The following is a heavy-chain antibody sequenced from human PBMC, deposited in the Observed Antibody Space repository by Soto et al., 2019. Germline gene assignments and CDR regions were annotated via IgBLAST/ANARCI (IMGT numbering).Heavy chain of an antibody. CDR1: GGSISSYY. V-gene: IGHV4-59*01. CDR3: ARDTVATIGYFDY. J-gene: IGHJ4*02. Sequence: PSETLSLTCTVSGGSISSYYWSWIRQPPGKGLEWIGYIYYSGSTNYNPSLKSRVTISVDTSKNQFSLKLSSVIAADTAVYYCARDTVATIGYFDYWGQGTLVTVSS. CDR2: IYYSGST. D-gene: IGHD5-12*01.